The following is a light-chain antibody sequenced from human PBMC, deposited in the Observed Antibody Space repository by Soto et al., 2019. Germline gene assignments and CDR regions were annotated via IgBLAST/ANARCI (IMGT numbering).Light chain of an antibody. Sequence: QSALTQPASVSGSPGQSITISCTGTSSDVGTYNYVSWYQHRPGKAPKLMIYDVSYRPSGVSNRFSGSKSANTASLTISGLQAADEADSYCSSSTTSNTQVFGGGTKLTVL. J-gene: IGLJ3*02. V-gene: IGLV2-14*01. CDR2: DVS. CDR3: SSSTTSNTQV. CDR1: SSDVGTYNY.